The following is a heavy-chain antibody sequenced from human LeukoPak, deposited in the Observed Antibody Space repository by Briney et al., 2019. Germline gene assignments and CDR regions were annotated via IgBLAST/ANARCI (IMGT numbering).Heavy chain of an antibody. J-gene: IGHJ6*02. CDR3: ARRVAHIVVVPAGINYYYNMDV. V-gene: IGHV3-7*01. Sequence: GGSLRLSCAASGFTFSSYWMNWARQAPGKGLEWVANIKQDGGEKYYVDSVKGRFTISRDNAKNSLYLQMNFLRAEDTAVYYCARRVAHIVVVPAGINYYYNMDVWGQGTTVTVSS. D-gene: IGHD2-2*01. CDR2: IKQDGGEK. CDR1: GFTFSSYW.